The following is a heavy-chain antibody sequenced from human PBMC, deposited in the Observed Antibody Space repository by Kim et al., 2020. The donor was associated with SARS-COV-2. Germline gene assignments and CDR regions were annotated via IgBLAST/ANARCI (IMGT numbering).Heavy chain of an antibody. D-gene: IGHD2-2*02. CDR2: IIPILGIA. Sequence: SVKVSCKASGGTFSSYAISWVRQAPGQGLEWMGRIIPILGIANYAQKFQGRVTITADKSTSTAYMELSSLRSEDTAVYYCARELDIVVVPAAIPNYYYYMDVWGKGTTVTVSS. CDR3: ARELDIVVVPAAIPNYYYYMDV. V-gene: IGHV1-69*04. J-gene: IGHJ6*03. CDR1: GGTFSSYA.